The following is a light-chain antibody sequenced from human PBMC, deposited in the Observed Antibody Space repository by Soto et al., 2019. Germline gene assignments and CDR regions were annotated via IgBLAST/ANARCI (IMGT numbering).Light chain of an antibody. V-gene: IGKV3-15*01. CDR3: QQYNDWPLT. CDR1: QSVRSN. CDR2: GAF. Sequence: EIVMTQSPFTLSVSPGERATLSCRASQSVRSNLAWYQQKPGKAPSLLIYGAFTRATGIPTRFSGTGSGTEFTLTISSLQSEDFELYYCQQYNDWPLTFGQGTKVDIK. J-gene: IGKJ1*01.